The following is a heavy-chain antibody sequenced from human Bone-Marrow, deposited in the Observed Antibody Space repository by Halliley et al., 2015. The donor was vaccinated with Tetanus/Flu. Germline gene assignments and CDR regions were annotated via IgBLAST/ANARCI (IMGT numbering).Heavy chain of an antibody. D-gene: IGHD1-1*01. Sequence: LVWVSRINSDGGITGPADSVEGRFTISRDTARNTLYLEMNSLRVDDPAVYYCVRSTGEGFAPWGQGTQVTVSS. J-gene: IGHJ5*02. CDR2: INSDGGIT. V-gene: IGHV3-74*01. CDR3: VRSTGEGFAP.